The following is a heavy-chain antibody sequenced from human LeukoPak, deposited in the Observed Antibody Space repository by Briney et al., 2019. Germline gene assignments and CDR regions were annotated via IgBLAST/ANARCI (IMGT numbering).Heavy chain of an antibody. J-gene: IGHJ4*02. CDR2: ISSSSSTI. CDR1: GFTFSSYS. Sequence: GGPLRLSCAASGFTFSSYSMNWVRQAPGKGLEWVSYISSSSSTIYYADSVKGRFTISRDNAKNSLYLQMNSLRDEDTAVYYCARGLDYGDYGTLDYWGQGTLVTVSS. D-gene: IGHD4-17*01. V-gene: IGHV3-48*02. CDR3: ARGLDYGDYGTLDY.